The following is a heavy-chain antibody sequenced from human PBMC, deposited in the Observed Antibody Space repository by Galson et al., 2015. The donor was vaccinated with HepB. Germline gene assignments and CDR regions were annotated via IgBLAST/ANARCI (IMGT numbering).Heavy chain of an antibody. D-gene: IGHD2-15*01. V-gene: IGHV3-30*03. J-gene: IGHJ4*02. CDR2: ISYDGSNK. CDR3: ASRLVVAGVDY. CDR1: GFTFSSSG. Sequence: SLRLSCAASGFTFSSSGMHWVRQAPGKGLEWVAVISYDGSNKYYSDSVKGRFTISRDNSKNTLYLQMSSLRAEDTAVYYCASRLVVAGVDYWGQGTLVTVSS.